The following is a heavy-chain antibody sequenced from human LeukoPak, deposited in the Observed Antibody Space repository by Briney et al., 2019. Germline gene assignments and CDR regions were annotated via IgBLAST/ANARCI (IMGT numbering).Heavy chain of an antibody. Sequence: QTGGSLRLSCTVSGFSLSSYAMSWVRQAPGKGLEWVSAISGSGGSTYYADSVKGRFTISRDNSKNTLYLQMNSLRAEDTAVYYCAIQRGWLSPTRSGSYYFDYWGQGTLVTVSS. CDR3: AIQRGWLSPTRSGSYYFDY. CDR2: ISGSGGST. D-gene: IGHD6-19*01. CDR1: GFSLSSYA. V-gene: IGHV3-23*01. J-gene: IGHJ4*02.